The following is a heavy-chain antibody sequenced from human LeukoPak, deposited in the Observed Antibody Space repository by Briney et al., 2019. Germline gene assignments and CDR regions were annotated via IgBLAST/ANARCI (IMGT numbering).Heavy chain of an antibody. CDR1: GFTFSSYA. J-gene: IGHJ4*02. CDR3: ARDFVDTAMVTPGY. D-gene: IGHD5-18*01. Sequence: QPGGSLRLSCAASGFTFSSYAMHWVRQAPGKGLEWVAVISYDGSNKYYADSVKGRFTISRDNSKNTLYLQMNSLRAEDTAVYYCARDFVDTAMVTPGYWGQGTLVTVSS. CDR2: ISYDGSNK. V-gene: IGHV3-30-3*01.